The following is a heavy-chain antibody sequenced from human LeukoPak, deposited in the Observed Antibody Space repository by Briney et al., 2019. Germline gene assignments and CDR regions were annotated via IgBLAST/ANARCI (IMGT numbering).Heavy chain of an antibody. V-gene: IGHV3-23*01. Sequence: GGSLRLSCAASGFTFSSDAMSWVRQAPGKGLEWVSTISGGGGTTYYSDSVKGRFTISRDNSKNTLYLQMNSLRAEDTAVYYCARDRVLRFLEWLLTLDYWGQGTLVTVSS. CDR1: GFTFSSDA. CDR2: ISGGGGTT. J-gene: IGHJ4*02. D-gene: IGHD3-3*01. CDR3: ARDRVLRFLEWLLTLDY.